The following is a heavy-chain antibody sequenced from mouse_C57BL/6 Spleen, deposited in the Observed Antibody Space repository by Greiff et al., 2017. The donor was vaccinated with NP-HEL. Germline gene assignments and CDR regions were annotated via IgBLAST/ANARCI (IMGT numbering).Heavy chain of an antibody. Sequence: QVQLQQPGAELVRPGTSVKLSCKASGYTFTSYWMHWVKQRPGQGLEWIGVIDPSDSYTNYNQKFKGKATLTVDTSSSTAYMQLSSLTSEDSAVYYCASPLYYSKAMDYWGQGTSVTVSS. V-gene: IGHV1-59*01. CDR3: ASPLYYSKAMDY. CDR1: GYTFTSYW. D-gene: IGHD2-5*01. CDR2: IDPSDSYT. J-gene: IGHJ4*01.